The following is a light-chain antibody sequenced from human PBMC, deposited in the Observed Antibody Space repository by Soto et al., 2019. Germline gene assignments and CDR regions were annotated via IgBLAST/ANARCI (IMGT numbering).Light chain of an antibody. V-gene: IGKV1-5*01. J-gene: IGKJ1*01. CDR2: DAS. CDR1: QSIGSW. CDR3: HQYNSYSWT. Sequence: DIQMTQSPSTLSASVGDRVTITCRASQSIGSWLAWYQQKPGKAPMLLIYDASSLESGVPSRFSGSGSGTEFTLTIYSLQPDDFATDYCHQYNSYSWTFGQGTKVEIK.